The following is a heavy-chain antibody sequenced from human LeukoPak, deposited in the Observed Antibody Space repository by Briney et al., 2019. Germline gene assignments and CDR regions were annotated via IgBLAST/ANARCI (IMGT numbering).Heavy chain of an antibody. CDR3: ARYGPGGYSYGSYYYYGMDA. CDR2: IYSGGST. Sequence: GGSLRLSCAASGFTVSSNYMSWVRQAPGKGLEWVSVIYSGGSTYYADSVKGRFTISRDNSKNTLYLQMNSLRAEDTAVYYCARYGPGGYSYGSYYYYGMDAWGQGTTVTVSS. J-gene: IGHJ6*02. D-gene: IGHD5-18*01. CDR1: GFTVSSNY. V-gene: IGHV3-53*01.